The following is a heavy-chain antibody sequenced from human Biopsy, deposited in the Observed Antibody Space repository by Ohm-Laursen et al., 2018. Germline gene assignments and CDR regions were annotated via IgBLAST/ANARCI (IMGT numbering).Heavy chain of an antibody. CDR1: GGSTNDYF. V-gene: IGHV4-4*07. D-gene: IGHD6-19*01. CDR3: ARTPGKAVAGRFLDL. Sequence: SDTLSLTCSVSGGSTNDYFWSWIRQPAGETLEWIGRIYSSGGSSYNPSLKSRISMSMATSNNQFSLTLTSVTAADTAVYYCARTPGKAVAGRFLDLWGRGTLVTVSS. J-gene: IGHJ2*01. CDR2: IYSSGGS.